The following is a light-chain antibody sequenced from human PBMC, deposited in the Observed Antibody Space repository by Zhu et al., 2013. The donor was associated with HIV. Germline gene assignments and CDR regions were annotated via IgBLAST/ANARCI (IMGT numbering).Light chain of an antibody. CDR2: KAS. CDR3: QQYNSYPWT. Sequence: DIQMTQSPSTLSASVGDRVTITCRASQSISNWLAWYQQKPGKAPNLLIYKASSLESGVPSRFSGSGSGTEFTLTISSLQPDDFATYYCQQYNSYPWTFGQGTKVEIK. CDR1: QSISNW. V-gene: IGKV1-5*03. J-gene: IGKJ1*01.